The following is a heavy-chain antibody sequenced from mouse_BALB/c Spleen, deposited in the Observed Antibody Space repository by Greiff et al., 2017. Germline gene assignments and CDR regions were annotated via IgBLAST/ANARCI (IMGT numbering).Heavy chain of an antibody. J-gene: IGHJ3*01. CDR1: GYTFTSYW. V-gene: IGHV1-7*01. Sequence: VQLQQSGAELAKPGASVKMSCKASGYTFTSYWMHWVKQRPGQGLEWIGYINPSTGYTEYNQKFKDKATLTADKSSSTAYMQLSSLTSEDSAVYYCARGGLAWFAYWGQGTLVTVSA. CDR2: INPSTGYT. CDR3: ARGGLAWFAY.